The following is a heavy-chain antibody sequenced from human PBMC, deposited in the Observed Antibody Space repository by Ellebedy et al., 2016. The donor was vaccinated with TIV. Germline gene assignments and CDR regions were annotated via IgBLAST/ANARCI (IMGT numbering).Heavy chain of an antibody. CDR2: IKQDGSEK. CDR1: GFTFSSYW. CDR3: ASTPPPYDSSGYYYVDYYYMDV. V-gene: IGHV3-7*01. D-gene: IGHD3-22*01. Sequence: GESLKISXAASGFTFSSYWMSWVRQAPGKGLEWVANIKQDGSEKYYVDSVKGRFTISRDNAKNSLYLQMNSLRAEDTAVYYCASTPPPYDSSGYYYVDYYYMDVWGKGTTVTVSS. J-gene: IGHJ6*03.